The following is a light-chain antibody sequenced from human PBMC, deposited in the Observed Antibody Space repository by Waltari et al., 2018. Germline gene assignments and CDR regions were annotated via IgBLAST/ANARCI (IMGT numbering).Light chain of an antibody. CDR1: QDISNY. J-gene: IGKJ5*01. CDR2: DAS. CDR3: QQYANLPHT. V-gene: IGKV1-33*01. Sequence: DIQMTQSPSSLSASVGDRVNITCQASQDISNYLYWYQQKPGKAPNLLIYDASNLESGIPSRFSGSGSETDFTFTITSLQPEDIATYHCQQYANLPHTFGQGTRLEIK.